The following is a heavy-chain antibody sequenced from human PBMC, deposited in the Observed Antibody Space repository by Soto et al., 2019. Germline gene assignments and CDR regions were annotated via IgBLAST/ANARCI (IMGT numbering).Heavy chain of an antibody. CDR1: GYSFAGYW. D-gene: IGHD5-12*01. V-gene: IGHV5-10-1*01. J-gene: IGHJ4*02. CDR3: QSQIYESHTPHNFQYSFDS. Sequence: PGESLKISCKGSGYSFAGYWITWVRQKPGKGLEWMGRIDPSDSQTYYSPSFRGHVTISVTKSITTVFLQWSSLRASDTAMYYCQSQIYESHTPHNFQYSFDSWGKGTPVTVSS. CDR2: IDPSDSQT.